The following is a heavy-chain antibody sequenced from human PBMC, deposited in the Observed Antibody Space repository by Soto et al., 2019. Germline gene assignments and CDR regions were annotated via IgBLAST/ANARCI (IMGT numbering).Heavy chain of an antibody. CDR2: INHSGST. V-gene: IGHV4-34*01. D-gene: IGHD7-27*01. CDR3: ARGYLTGDPYFDY. CDR1: GGSFSGYY. J-gene: IGHJ4*02. Sequence: QVQLQQWGAGLLKPSETLSLTCAVYGGSFSGYYWSWIRQPPGKGLEWIGEINHSGSTNYNPSLKSRVTISVDTSKNQFSLKLSSVTAADTAVYYCARGYLTGDPYFDYWGQGTLVTVSS.